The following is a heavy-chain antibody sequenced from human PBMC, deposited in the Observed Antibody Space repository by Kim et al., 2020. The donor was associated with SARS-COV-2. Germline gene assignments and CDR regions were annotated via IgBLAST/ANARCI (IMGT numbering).Heavy chain of an antibody. CDR1: GGPITEYY. CDR3: ASSRDYYNYGLEV. J-gene: IGHJ6*02. Sequence: SETLSLTCSVFGGPITEYYWTWIRQPPGKGLEWIGYMFYGGATKYNPSLKSRVALSVDTSKNQFSLRLGSVTAADTAMYYCASSRDYYNYGLEVWGYGT. V-gene: IGHV4-59*13. CDR2: MFYGGAT.